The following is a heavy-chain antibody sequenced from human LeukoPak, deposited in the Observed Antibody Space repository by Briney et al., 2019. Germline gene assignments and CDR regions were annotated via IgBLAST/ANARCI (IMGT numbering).Heavy chain of an antibody. CDR2: INHSGST. Sequence: SETLSLTCAVSGGSFSAYYWSWTRQPPGKGLEWIGEINHSGSTNYYPSLKSRVTISVDTSNNQFSLKLSSVTAADTAVYYCASRKGYCSGGSCLSRFDPWGQGTLVTVSS. V-gene: IGHV4-34*01. D-gene: IGHD2-15*01. CDR3: ASRKGYCSGGSCLSRFDP. CDR1: GGSFSAYY. J-gene: IGHJ5*02.